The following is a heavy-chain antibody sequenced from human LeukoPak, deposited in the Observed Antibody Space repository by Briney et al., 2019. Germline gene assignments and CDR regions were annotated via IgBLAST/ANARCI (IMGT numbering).Heavy chain of an antibody. CDR3: ARDLSASGYDY. J-gene: IGHJ4*02. V-gene: IGHV3-21*01. D-gene: IGHD3-22*01. CDR2: ISSSSSYI. CDR1: GFTFSSYA. Sequence: PGGSLRLSCTASGFTFSSYAMNWVRQAPGKGLEWVSSISSSSSYIYYADSVKGRFTISRDDAKNSLYLQMNSLRAEDTAVYYCARDLSASGYDYWGQGTLVTVSS.